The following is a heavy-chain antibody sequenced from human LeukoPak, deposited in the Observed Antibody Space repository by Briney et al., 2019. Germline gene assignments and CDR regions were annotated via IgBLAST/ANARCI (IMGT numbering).Heavy chain of an antibody. CDR1: GFTFSGAW. CDR3: AKGSGAVAVYYFDY. CDR2: ISGSGGST. D-gene: IGHD6-19*01. Sequence: GGSLRLSCTASGFTFSGAWMTWVRQAPGKGLEWVSAISGSGGSTYYADSVKGRFTISRDNSKKTLYLQMNSLRAEDTAVYYCAKGSGAVAVYYFDYWGQGTLVTVSS. J-gene: IGHJ4*02. V-gene: IGHV3-23*01.